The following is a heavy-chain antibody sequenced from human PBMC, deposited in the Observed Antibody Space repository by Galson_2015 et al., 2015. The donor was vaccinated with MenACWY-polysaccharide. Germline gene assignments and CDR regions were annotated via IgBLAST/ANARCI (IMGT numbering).Heavy chain of an antibody. CDR3: ARGPRKRVGYCSSTSCYAGSMYFQH. CDR1: GGSISSSNW. Sequence: ETLSLTCAVSGGSISSSNWWSWVRQPPGKGLEWIGEIYHSGSTNYNPSLKSRVTISVDRSKNQFSLKLSSVTAADTAVYYCARGPRKRVGYCSSTSCYAGSMYFQHWGQGTLVTVSS. V-gene: IGHV4-4*02. D-gene: IGHD2-2*01. CDR2: IYHSGST. J-gene: IGHJ1*01.